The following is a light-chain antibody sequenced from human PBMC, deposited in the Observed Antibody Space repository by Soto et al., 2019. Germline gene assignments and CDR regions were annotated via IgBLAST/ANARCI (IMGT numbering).Light chain of an antibody. CDR3: QQYASSRT. V-gene: IGKV3-20*01. CDR2: GAS. CDR1: QSVTNNY. J-gene: IGKJ1*01. Sequence: EIVLTQSPGTLSLSPGERATLSCRASQSVTNNYLAWFQQKPGQAPRLLMYGASSRATGIPDRFSGSGSGTDFTLTITRLEPEDFAVHYCQQYASSRTFGQGTKVEIK.